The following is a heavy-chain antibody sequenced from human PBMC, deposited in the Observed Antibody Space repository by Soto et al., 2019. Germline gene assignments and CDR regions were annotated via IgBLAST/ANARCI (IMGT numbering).Heavy chain of an antibody. D-gene: IGHD2-21*02. CDR1: GFSFSTYS. Sequence: GGSLRLSCAASGFSFSTYSMNWVRQAPGKGLEWVSSISTRGEVYYADSVKGRFTISRDNSKNSVSLQMNSLRGDDTAVYYCARQETAWPLAYGLDVWGQGTTVTVSS. V-gene: IGHV3-21*01. J-gene: IGHJ6*02. CDR3: ARQETAWPLAYGLDV. CDR2: ISTRGEV.